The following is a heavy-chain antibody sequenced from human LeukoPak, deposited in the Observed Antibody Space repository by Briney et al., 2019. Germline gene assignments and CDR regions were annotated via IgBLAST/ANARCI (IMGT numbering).Heavy chain of an antibody. V-gene: IGHV1-69*05. CDR3: ASSELVTGPDYYYYYHMDV. D-gene: IGHD6-6*01. J-gene: IGHJ6*03. CDR1: GGTFSSYA. CDR2: IVPIFGTA. Sequence: SVKVSCKASGGTFSSYAISWVRQAPGQGLEWMGGIVPIFGTANYAQKFQGRVTITTDESTSTAYMELSSLRSEDTAVYYCASSELVTGPDYYYYYHMDVWGKGTTVTVSS.